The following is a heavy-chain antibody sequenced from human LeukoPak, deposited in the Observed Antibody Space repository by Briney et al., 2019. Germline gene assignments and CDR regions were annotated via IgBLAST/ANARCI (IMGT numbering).Heavy chain of an antibody. CDR1: GYTFTGYY. CDR3: ARDKSPADPYFFDY. J-gene: IGHJ4*02. Sequence: ASVKVSCKASGYTFTGYYIHWVRQAPGQGLEWMGWINPNSGGANYAQKFQGRVTLTRDTSISAAYMDLHSLRSDDTAVYFCARDKSPADPYFFDYWGQGTLVTVSS. CDR2: INPNSGGA. V-gene: IGHV1-2*02.